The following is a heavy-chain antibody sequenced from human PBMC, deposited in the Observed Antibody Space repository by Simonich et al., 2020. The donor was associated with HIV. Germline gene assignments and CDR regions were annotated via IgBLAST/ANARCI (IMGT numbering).Heavy chain of an antibody. CDR1: GYTFTNYA. CDR3: ARLGVTPYYYYAMDV. Sequence: QVQLVQSGAEMKKPGASVKVSCKTSGYTFTNYAMHWVRQAPGQRLEWMGWINADNGNTKDSQKFHGRVTITRDTAASTAYMELSSLRSEDTAVYYCARLGVTPYYYYAMDVWGQGTTVTVSS. V-gene: IGHV1-3*01. J-gene: IGHJ6*02. D-gene: IGHD4-4*01. CDR2: INADNGNT.